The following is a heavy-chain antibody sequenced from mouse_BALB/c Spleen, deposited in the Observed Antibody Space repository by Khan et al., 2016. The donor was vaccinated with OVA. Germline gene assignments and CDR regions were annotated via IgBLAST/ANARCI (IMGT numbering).Heavy chain of an antibody. V-gene: IGHV1-7*01. CDR2: INPTSDYD. CDR3: ARDRIDY. CDR1: GYTFTTYW. J-gene: IGHJ2*01. Sequence: QVQLKQSGAELAKPGASVKMSCKASGYTFTTYWMHWVKQRPGKGLEWIGYINPTSDYDDYNEKFKDKATLSADKSSSTAYMQLSSLTSEDSAVYYCARDRIDYWGQGTTLTVSS.